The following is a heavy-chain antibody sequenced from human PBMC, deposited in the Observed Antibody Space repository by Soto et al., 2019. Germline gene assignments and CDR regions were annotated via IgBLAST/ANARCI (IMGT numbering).Heavy chain of an antibody. V-gene: IGHV3-43*01. Sequence: PGGSLRLSCAAPGFAFDDHTMHWVRQPPGKGLEWVALITWDGGITYYADSVDGRFTISRDNTKNSLFLQLNSLKVEDTALYYCTKLNQPPDFWGQGTLVTVPQ. CDR2: ITWDGGIT. J-gene: IGHJ4*02. CDR1: GFAFDDHT. CDR3: TKLNQPPDF.